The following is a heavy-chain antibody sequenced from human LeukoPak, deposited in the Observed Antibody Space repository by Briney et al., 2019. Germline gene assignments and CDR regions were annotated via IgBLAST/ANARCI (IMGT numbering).Heavy chain of an antibody. J-gene: IGHJ6*02. CDR3: ARDQLTMVRGVSLPSGMDV. CDR1: GGSISSYY. V-gene: IGHV4-59*01. CDR2: IYYSGST. Sequence: SETPSLTCTVSGGSISSYYWSWIRQPPGKGLEWIGYIYYSGSTNYNPSLKSRVTISVDTSKNQFSLKLSSVTAADTAVYYCARDQLTMVRGVSLPSGMDVWGQGTTVTVSS. D-gene: IGHD3-10*01.